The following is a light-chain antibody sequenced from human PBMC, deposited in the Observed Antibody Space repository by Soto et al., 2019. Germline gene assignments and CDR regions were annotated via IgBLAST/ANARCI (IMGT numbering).Light chain of an antibody. CDR1: QSVRSTY. CDR2: GAS. Sequence: EIVLTQSRGTLSLSPGERATLSCRASQSVRSTYLAWYQQKPGQAPRLLIYGASSRATGIPDRFSGSGSGTDFTLTISRLEPEDFAVYYCQQYGNSPLTFGGGTKVEIK. CDR3: QQYGNSPLT. J-gene: IGKJ4*01. V-gene: IGKV3-20*01.